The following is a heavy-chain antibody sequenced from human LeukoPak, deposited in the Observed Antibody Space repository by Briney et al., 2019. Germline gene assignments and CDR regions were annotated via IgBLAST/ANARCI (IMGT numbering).Heavy chain of an antibody. CDR3: AGHSVEMATITWFDP. V-gene: IGHV4-39*01. D-gene: IGHD5-24*01. CDR1: GGSISSTSHY. Sequence: ETLSLTCSVSGGSISSTSHYWGWIRQPPGKGLEWIATIYYSGSTYYNPSLKSRVTISVDTSKNQFSMKLSSVTAADTAEYYCAGHSVEMATITWFDPWGQGTLVTVSS. CDR2: IYYSGST. J-gene: IGHJ5*02.